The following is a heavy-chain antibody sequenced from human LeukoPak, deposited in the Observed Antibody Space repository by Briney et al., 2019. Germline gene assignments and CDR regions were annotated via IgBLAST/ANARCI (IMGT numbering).Heavy chain of an antibody. J-gene: IGHJ4*02. CDR2: IWYGGSNK. V-gene: IGHV3-33*08. D-gene: IGHD3-22*01. CDR1: GFTFSSYG. Sequence: GGSLRLSCAASGFTFSSYGMHWVRQAPGKGLEWVAVIWYGGSNKYYADSVKGRFTISRDNSKNTLYLQMNSLRVEDTAVYYCARDFRGNGRPYHHDSTGFFDNWGQGALVTVSS. CDR3: ARDFRGNGRPYHHDSTGFFDN.